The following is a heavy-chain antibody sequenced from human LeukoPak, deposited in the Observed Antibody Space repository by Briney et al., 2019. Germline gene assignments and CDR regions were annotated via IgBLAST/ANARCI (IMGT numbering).Heavy chain of an antibody. V-gene: IGHV3-73*01. D-gene: IGHD3-9*01. CDR3: TRRYDILTGYLIDY. CDR2: IRSKANSYAT. CDR1: GFTFSGSA. J-gene: IGHJ4*02. Sequence: GGSLRLSCAASGFTFSGSAMHWVRQASGKGLEWVGRIRSKANSYATAYAASVKGRFTISRDDSKNTAYLQMNSLKTEDTPVYYCTRRYDILTGYLIDYWGQGTLVTVSS.